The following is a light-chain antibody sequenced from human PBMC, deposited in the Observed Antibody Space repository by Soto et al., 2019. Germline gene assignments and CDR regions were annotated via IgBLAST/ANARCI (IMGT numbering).Light chain of an antibody. CDR2: KAS. J-gene: IGKJ2*01. Sequence: DIQMTQFPSTLSASVGDRVTITCRASQSINSWLAWYQQKPGKAPKLLIYKASSLESGVPSRFSGSGSGTEFTFTITSLQPDDFATYYCQQYNSYLYTFGQGTKLEIK. CDR3: QQYNSYLYT. V-gene: IGKV1-5*03. CDR1: QSINSW.